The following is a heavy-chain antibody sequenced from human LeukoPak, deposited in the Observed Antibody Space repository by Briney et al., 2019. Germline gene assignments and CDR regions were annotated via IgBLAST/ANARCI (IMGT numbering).Heavy chain of an antibody. J-gene: IGHJ5*02. CDR2: ISGSGGST. CDR1: GFTFSSYA. Sequence: GGSLRLSCAASGFTFSSYAMSWVRQAPGKGLEWVSAISGSGGSTYYADSVKGRFTISRDNSKNTLYLQMNSLRAEDTPVYYCAKDRTAFDYYDSSGYSPWGQGTLLTVSS. CDR3: AKDRTAFDYYDSSGYSP. V-gene: IGHV3-23*01. D-gene: IGHD3-22*01.